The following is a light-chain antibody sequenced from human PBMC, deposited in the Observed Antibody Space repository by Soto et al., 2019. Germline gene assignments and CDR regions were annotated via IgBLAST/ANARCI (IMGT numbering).Light chain of an antibody. CDR2: DES. J-gene: IGKJ1*01. CDR1: QSVSSSY. Sequence: EIVLAQSPATLSLSPWERATLSCRASQSVSSSYLAWYQQKPGLAPRLLIYDESSRATGIPDRFSGSGSGTDFTLTISSLEPEDFAVYYCQQYGSSPPWTFGQGTKVDIK. V-gene: IGKV3D-20*01. CDR3: QQYGSSPPWT.